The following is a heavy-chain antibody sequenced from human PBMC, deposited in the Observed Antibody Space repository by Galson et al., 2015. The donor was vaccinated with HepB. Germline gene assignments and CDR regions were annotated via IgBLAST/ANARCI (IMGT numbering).Heavy chain of an antibody. CDR2: IWYDGTYK. J-gene: IGHJ4*02. CDR3: ARESGNGGSQD. CDR1: GFIFSNYG. Sequence: SLRLSCAASGFIFSNYGMQWVRQAPGTGLEWVAHIWYDGTYKHYADSVKSRFPISRDNAKNTLFLQLNSLSAEDTAVYYCARESGNGGSQDWGQGTLVSVSS. V-gene: IGHV3-33*01. D-gene: IGHD2-8*01.